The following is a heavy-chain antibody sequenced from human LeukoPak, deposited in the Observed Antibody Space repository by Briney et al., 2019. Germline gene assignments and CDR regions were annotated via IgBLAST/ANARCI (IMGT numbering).Heavy chain of an antibody. CDR3: ARGPIYLWIYYGMDV. D-gene: IGHD3-9*01. V-gene: IGHV3-49*04. J-gene: IGHJ6*02. Sequence: GGSLRLSCTASGFSFGDHAMTWVRQAPGKGLEWVSFIRSEAYGQTTEYAASVKDRFTISRDNSKGIVYLQMNSLRTEDTAKYYCARGPIYLWIYYGMDVWGQGTTVIVSS. CDR2: IRSEAYGQTT. CDR1: GFSFGDHA.